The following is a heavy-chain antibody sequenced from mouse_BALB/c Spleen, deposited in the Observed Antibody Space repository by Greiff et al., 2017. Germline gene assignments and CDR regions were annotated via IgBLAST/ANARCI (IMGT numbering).Heavy chain of an antibody. J-gene: IGHJ1*01. CDR1: GYSITSDYA. CDR2: ISYSGST. D-gene: IGHD1-1*01. V-gene: IGHV3-2*02. Sequence: VQLKQSGPGLVKPSQSLSLTCTVTGYSITSDYAWNWIRQFPGNKLEWMGYISYSGSTSYNPSLKSRISITRDTSKNQFFLQLNSVTTEDTATYYCARWSGSRYWYFDVWGAGTTVTVSS. CDR3: ARWSGSRYWYFDV.